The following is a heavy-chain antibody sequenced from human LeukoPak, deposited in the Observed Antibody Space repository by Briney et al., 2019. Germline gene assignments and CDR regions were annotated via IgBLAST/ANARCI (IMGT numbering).Heavy chain of an antibody. CDR2: IYYSGST. V-gene: IGHV4-39*01. Sequence: SETLSLTCTVSSGSISSGGYHWSWIRQPPGKGLEWIGSIYYSGSTYYNPSLKSRVTISVDTSKNQFSLKLSSVTAADTAVYYCATTYYDFWSGPNDAFDIWGQGTMVTVSS. CDR1: SGSISSGGYH. J-gene: IGHJ3*02. D-gene: IGHD3-3*01. CDR3: ATTYYDFWSGPNDAFDI.